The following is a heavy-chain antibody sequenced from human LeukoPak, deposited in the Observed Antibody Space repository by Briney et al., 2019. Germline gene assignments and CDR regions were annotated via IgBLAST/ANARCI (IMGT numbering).Heavy chain of an antibody. Sequence: GGSLRLSCAASGFTYSSYSMNWVRQAPGKGLEWVSSISSSSSYIYYADSVKGRFTISRDNAKNSLYLQMNSLRAEDTAVYYCARAPFTYYYDSSGHFDWGQGTLVTVSS. D-gene: IGHD3-22*01. V-gene: IGHV3-21*01. CDR3: ARAPFTYYYDSSGHFD. CDR2: ISSSSSYI. J-gene: IGHJ4*02. CDR1: GFTYSSYS.